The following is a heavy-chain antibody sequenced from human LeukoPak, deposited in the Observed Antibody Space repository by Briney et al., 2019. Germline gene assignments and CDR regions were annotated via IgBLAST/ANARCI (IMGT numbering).Heavy chain of an antibody. CDR2: IYSGGST. D-gene: IGHD2-21*01. V-gene: IGHV3-66*01. J-gene: IGHJ4*02. CDR1: GFTVSNNY. Sequence: GGSLRLSCAASGFTVSNNYMTWVRQAPGKGLEWVSLIYSGGSTYYADPVKGRFAISRDNSKNTVYLQMNSLRAEDTAVYYCARNIPVTRWGYWGQGTLVTVSS. CDR3: ARNIPVTRWGY.